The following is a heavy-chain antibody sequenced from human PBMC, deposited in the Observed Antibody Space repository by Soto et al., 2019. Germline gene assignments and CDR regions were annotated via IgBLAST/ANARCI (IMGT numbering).Heavy chain of an antibody. J-gene: IGHJ6*02. Sequence: GESLKISCKGSGYSFTSYWISWVRQMPGKGLEWMGRIDPSDSYTNYSPSFQGHVTISADKSISTAYLQWSSLKASDTAVYYCARQGGGGATDYYYGMDVWGQGTTVTVSS. CDR2: IDPSDSYT. CDR1: GYSFTSYW. V-gene: IGHV5-10-1*01. D-gene: IGHD1-26*01. CDR3: ARQGGGGATDYYYGMDV.